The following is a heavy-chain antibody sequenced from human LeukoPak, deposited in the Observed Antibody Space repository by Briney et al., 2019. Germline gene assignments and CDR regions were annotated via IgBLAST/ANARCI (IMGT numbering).Heavy chain of an antibody. CDR1: RYTFTNYY. CDR3: ARGSSSWSYLDY. Sequence: ASVKVSCKASRYTFTNYYIHWVRQAPGQGLEWMGIINPSGGSTNYARKFQGRVTMTSDTSTSTVYMELSSLRSEDTAVYYCARGSSSWSYLDYWGQGTLVTVSS. V-gene: IGHV1-46*01. CDR2: INPSGGST. J-gene: IGHJ4*02. D-gene: IGHD6-13*01.